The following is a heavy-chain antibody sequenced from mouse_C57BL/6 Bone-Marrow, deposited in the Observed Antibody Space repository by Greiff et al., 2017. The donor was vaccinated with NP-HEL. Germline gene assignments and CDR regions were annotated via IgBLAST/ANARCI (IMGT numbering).Heavy chain of an antibody. Sequence: VQLQQSGPELVKPGASVKISCKASGYSFTGYYMNWVKQSPEKSLEWIGEINPSTGGTTYNQKFKAKATLTVDKSSSTAYMQLKSLTSEDSAVYYCARRGDYYGYWYFDVWGTGTTVTVSS. J-gene: IGHJ1*03. CDR3: ARRGDYYGYWYFDV. D-gene: IGHD1-1*01. CDR2: INPSTGGT. V-gene: IGHV1-42*01. CDR1: GYSFTGYY.